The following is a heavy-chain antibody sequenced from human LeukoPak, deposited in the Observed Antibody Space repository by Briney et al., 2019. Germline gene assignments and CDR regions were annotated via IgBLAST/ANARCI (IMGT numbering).Heavy chain of an antibody. CDR1: GFTFDDYG. CDR2: ISNTGLTT. Sequence: GGSLRLSCAASGFTFDDYGMSWVRQAPGKGLEWVSGISNTGLTTYYIDSVKGRFTISRDSSKNTLNLQMDSLRTEDTAVYYCAKVRKGVGAFDIWGQGIMVTVSS. D-gene: IGHD3-16*01. J-gene: IGHJ3*02. CDR3: AKVRKGVGAFDI. V-gene: IGHV3-23*01.